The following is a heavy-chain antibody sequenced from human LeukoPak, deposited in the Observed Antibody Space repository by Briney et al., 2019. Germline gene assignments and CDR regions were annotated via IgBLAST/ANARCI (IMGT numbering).Heavy chain of an antibody. CDR2: ISGSGGST. CDR1: GFTFSSYA. J-gene: IGHJ4*02. D-gene: IGHD2-2*02. CDR3: AKSVRLVVLPAAIHIRPFDY. Sequence: GGSLRLSCAASGFTFSSYAMSWVRQAPGKGLDWVSAISGSGGSTYYADSVKGRFTISRDNSKNTLYLQMNSLRAEDTAVYYCAKSVRLVVLPAAIHIRPFDYWGQGTLITVSS. V-gene: IGHV3-23*01.